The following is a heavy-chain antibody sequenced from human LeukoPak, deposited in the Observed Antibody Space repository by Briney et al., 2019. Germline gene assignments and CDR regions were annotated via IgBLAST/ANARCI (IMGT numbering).Heavy chain of an antibody. D-gene: IGHD2/OR15-2a*01. CDR2: ISSSGTTI. CDR1: GFIFSSYE. CDR3: ARARSRGSPFLLDY. Sequence: GGSLRLSCAASGFIFSSYEMNWVRQAPGKGLEWVSYISSSGTTIYYADPVKGRFTLSRDNAKNSLYLQMNSLRAEDTAVYYCARARSRGSPFLLDYWGQGTLLTVSS. J-gene: IGHJ4*02. V-gene: IGHV3-48*03.